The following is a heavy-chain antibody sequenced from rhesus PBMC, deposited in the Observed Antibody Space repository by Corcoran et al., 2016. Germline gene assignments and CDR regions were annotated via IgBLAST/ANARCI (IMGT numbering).Heavy chain of an antibody. V-gene: IGHV4-160*01. Sequence: QLQLQESGPGLVKPSETLSLTFPVSVGSLSGYWWSCIRQPPRKGLAWVGRIDSRGSTDYTPSLKHRVTISSDTSKTQFSLKLSSLTAADTAVYYCARGHSLDYWGQGVLVTVSS. CDR3: ARGHSLDY. D-gene: IGHD5-12*01. CDR2: IDSRGST. J-gene: IGHJ4*01. CDR1: VGSLSGYW.